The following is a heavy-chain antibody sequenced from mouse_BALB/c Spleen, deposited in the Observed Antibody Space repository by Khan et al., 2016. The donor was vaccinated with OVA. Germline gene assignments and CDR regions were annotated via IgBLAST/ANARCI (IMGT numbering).Heavy chain of an antibody. D-gene: IGHD2-1*01. CDR2: IFPGTGTT. CDR1: GYTFTSYW. V-gene: IGHV1S132*01. J-gene: IGHJ3*01. Sequence: QVQLQQPGAELVKPGASVKLSCKTSGYTFTSYWIQWVKQRPGQGLGWIGQIFPGTGTTYYNENFKGKATLTVDTSSSTAYMQLSSLTSEDSAVYFGARGYFGNYEFVYWGQGTLVTVSP. CDR3: ARGYFGNYEFVY.